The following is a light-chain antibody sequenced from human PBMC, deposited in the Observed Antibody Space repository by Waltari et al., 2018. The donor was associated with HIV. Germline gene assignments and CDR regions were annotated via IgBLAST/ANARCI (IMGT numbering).Light chain of an antibody. J-gene: IGLJ2*01. Sequence: QAVVTQEPSLTVSPGGTFTLTCGSSTGAVTSGHSPYWFQQRPGQAPRTLIHDTSNKHSWTPARFSGSLLGGKAALTLSGAQPEDEAEYYCLLSYGGPRVFGGGTKLTVL. CDR1: TGAVTSGHS. CDR3: LLSYGGPRV. V-gene: IGLV7-46*01. CDR2: DTS.